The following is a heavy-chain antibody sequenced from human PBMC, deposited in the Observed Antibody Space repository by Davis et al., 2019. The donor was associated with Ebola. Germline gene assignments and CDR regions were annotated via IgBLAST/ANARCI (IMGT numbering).Heavy chain of an antibody. J-gene: IGHJ3*02. CDR1: GGSISSHY. CDR3: ARDRPWGLEPLAFDI. V-gene: IGHV4-34*01. CDR2: INHSGST. D-gene: IGHD1-1*01. Sequence: SETLSLTCTVSGGSISSHYWSWIRQPPGKGLEWIGEINHSGSTNYNPSLKSRVTISVDTSKNQFSLKLSSVTAADTAVYYCARDRPWGLEPLAFDIWGQGTTVTVSS.